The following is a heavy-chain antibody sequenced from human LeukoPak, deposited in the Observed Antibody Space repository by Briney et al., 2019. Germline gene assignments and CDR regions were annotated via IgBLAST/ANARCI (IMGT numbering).Heavy chain of an antibody. CDR1: GGSISSSSYY. J-gene: IGHJ5*02. V-gene: IGHV4-39*01. D-gene: IGHD6-13*01. Sequence: PSETLSLTCTVSGGSISSSSYYWGWIRQPPGKGLEWIGSIYYSGSTYYNPSLKGRVTISVDTSKNQFSLKLSSVTAADTAVYYCARHRSIAAAGIGIDPWGQGTLVTVSS. CDR3: ARHRSIAAAGIGIDP. CDR2: IYYSGST.